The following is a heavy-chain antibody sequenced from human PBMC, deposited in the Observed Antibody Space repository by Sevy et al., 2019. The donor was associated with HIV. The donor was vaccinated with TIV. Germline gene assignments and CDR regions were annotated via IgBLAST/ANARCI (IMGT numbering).Heavy chain of an antibody. J-gene: IGHJ4*02. CDR3: ARAPLISLDILGATSVFDS. V-gene: IGHV4-39*07. Sequence: SETLSLTCTVSGGSISSSSYYWGWIRQPPGKGLEWIGSIYYSGSTYYNPSLKSRVTISVDTSKNQFSLKLTSVTAADTAVYYCARAPLISLDILGATSVFDSWGQGTPVTVSS. CDR1: GGSISSSSYY. D-gene: IGHD1-26*01. CDR2: IYYSGST.